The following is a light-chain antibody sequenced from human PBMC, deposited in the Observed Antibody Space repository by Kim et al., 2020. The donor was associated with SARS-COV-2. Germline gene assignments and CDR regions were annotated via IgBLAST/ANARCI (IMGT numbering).Light chain of an antibody. CDR2: DVS. Sequence: GQSVTISCTGTSSDVGGYNYAAWYQQNPGKAPKLMIYDVSKRPSGVPDRFSGSKSGNTASLTISGLQAEDEADYYCCSYAGSYTYVFGGGTQLTVL. V-gene: IGLV2-11*01. CDR3: CSYAGSYTYV. CDR1: SSDVGGYNY. J-gene: IGLJ3*02.